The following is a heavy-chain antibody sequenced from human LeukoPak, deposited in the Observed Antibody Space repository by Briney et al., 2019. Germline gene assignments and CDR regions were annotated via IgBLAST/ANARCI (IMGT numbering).Heavy chain of an antibody. CDR1: GYIFTGYY. CDR2: INPKSGVT. CDR3: ARDISSSWYNYFQH. Sequence: GASVKVSCKASGYIFTGYYMHWVRQAPGQGLEWMGWINPKSGVTKYVQKFQGRVIMTTDTSISIAYMELSRLRSDDTAVYYCARDISSSWYNYFQHWGQGTPVTVSS. V-gene: IGHV1-2*02. J-gene: IGHJ1*01. D-gene: IGHD6-13*01.